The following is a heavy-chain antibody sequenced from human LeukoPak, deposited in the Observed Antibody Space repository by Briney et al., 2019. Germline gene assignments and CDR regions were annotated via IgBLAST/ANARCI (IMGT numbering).Heavy chain of an antibody. Sequence: GGSLRLSCAASGFTFSSYWMSWVRQAPGKGLEWVANIKQDGSEKYYVDSVEGRFTISRDNAKNSLYLQMNSLRAEDTAVYYCAGAGSRYDFWSGLSYYYYYMDVWGKGTTVTVSS. CDR3: AGAGSRYDFWSGLSYYYYYMDV. D-gene: IGHD3-3*01. J-gene: IGHJ6*03. CDR1: GFTFSSYW. CDR2: IKQDGSEK. V-gene: IGHV3-7*01.